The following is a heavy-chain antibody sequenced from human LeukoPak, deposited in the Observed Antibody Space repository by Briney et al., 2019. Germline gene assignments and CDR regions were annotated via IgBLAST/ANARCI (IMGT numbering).Heavy chain of an antibody. CDR2: INHSGST. V-gene: IGHV4-34*01. D-gene: IGHD6-25*01. CDR1: GGSFSGYY. Sequence: SETLSLTCAVYGGSFSGYYWSWIRLPPGKGLEWIGEINHSGSTNYNPSLKSRVTISVDTSKNQFSLKLSSVTAADTAVYYCARGRIAAPSWAWIDPCGQGRLVTLSS. J-gene: IGHJ5*02. CDR3: ARGRIAAPSWAWIDP.